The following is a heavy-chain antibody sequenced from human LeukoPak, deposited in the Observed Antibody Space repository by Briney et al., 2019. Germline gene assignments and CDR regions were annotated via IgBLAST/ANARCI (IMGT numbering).Heavy chain of an antibody. V-gene: IGHV1-2*02. CDR1: GYTFTGYY. CDR2: MNANRGDT. D-gene: IGHD6-19*01. J-gene: IGHJ4*02. Sequence: ASVKVSFKASGYTFTGYYMHWVRQAPGEGLEWMGWMNANRGDTNYAQKFQGRVTMTRATSISTAFMELTSLRSDDTAVYYCARSLGSGWKDHWGQGTLVSVSS. CDR3: ARSLGSGWKDH.